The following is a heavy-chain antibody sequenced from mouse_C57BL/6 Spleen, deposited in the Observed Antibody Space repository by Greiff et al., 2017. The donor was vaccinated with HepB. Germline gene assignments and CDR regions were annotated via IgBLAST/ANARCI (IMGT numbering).Heavy chain of an antibody. D-gene: IGHD2-3*01. CDR2: IYPGDGDT. CDR3: ASPYDRSFDY. V-gene: IGHV1-82*01. J-gene: IGHJ2*01. CDR1: GYAFSSSW. Sequence: VQLQQSGPELVKPGASVKISCKASGYAFSSSWMNWVKQRPGKGLEWIGRIYPGDGDTNYNGKFKGKATLTADKSSSTAYMQLSSLTSEDSAVYFCASPYDRSFDYWGQGTTLTVSS.